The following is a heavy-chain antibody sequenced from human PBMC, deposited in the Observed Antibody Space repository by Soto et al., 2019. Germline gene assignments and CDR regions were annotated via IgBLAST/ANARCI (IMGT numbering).Heavy chain of an antibody. CDR3: TRQTVAVQWVVVPTDYVFDY. J-gene: IGHJ4*02. CDR2: IRSKTNSYAT. CDR1: RESVEVSA. Sequence: LSRAACRESVEVSAIAWVRQESGKGLEWVGHIRSKTNSYATAYAESVKGRFTISRDDSMNTAYLQMNSLKTEDTAVYFCTRQTVAVQWVVVPTDYVFDYWGKGTLVTVPQ. V-gene: IGHV3-73*01. D-gene: IGHD6-19*01.